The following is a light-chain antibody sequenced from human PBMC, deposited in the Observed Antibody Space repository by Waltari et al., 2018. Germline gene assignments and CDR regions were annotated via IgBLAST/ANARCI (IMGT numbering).Light chain of an antibody. CDR3: QTWGTGIHVV. CDR1: SGHSSYT. J-gene: IGLJ2*01. V-gene: IGLV4-69*01. CDR2: VNSDGSH. Sequence: QLVLTQSPSASASLGASVKLTCTLSSGHSSYTIAWHQQQPEKGPRYLMKVNSDGSHGKGHGIPDRFSGSSSGAERYLTISSLQSEDEADYYCQTWGTGIHVVFGGGTKLTVL.